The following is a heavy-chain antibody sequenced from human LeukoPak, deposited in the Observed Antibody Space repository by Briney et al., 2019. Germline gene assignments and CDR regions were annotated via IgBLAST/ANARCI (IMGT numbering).Heavy chain of an antibody. J-gene: IGHJ4*02. CDR3: ARGQAGGYSGYDSDPYFDY. Sequence: GGSLRLSCTASGFTFSDYAMSWVRQAPGEGLEWVSSISDNGGGTYYADSVKGRFTISRDNAKNSLYLQMNSLRAEDTAVYYCARGQAGGYSGYDSDPYFDYWGQGTLVTVSS. D-gene: IGHD5-12*01. V-gene: IGHV3-23*01. CDR1: GFTFSDYA. CDR2: ISDNGGGT.